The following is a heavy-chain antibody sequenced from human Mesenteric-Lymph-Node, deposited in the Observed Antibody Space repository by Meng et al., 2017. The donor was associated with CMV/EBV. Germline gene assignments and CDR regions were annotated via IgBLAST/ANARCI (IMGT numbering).Heavy chain of an antibody. CDR2: IYYTGST. Sequence: SETLSLTCAVSGGPVNSASSYWTWVRQPPGKGLQWIGHIYYTGSTNYNPSLKSRVTISVDTSKNQFSLKLSSVTAADTAVYYCARSQGANGLLDYWGQGTLVTVSS. CDR1: GGPVNSASSY. J-gene: IGHJ4*02. CDR3: ARSQGANGLLDY. V-gene: IGHV4-61*01. D-gene: IGHD2-8*01.